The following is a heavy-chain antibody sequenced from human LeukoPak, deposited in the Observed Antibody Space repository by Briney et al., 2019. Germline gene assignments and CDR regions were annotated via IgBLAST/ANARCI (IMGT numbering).Heavy chain of an antibody. V-gene: IGHV1-8*01. CDR3: ARNPAASGSFEY. D-gene: IGHD3-10*01. CDR2: MNPNSGNT. Sequence: ASVKVSCKASGYTFTNYDINWVRQATGQGLEWMGWMNPNSGNTGYAQRFQGRVTMTRDTSTGTAYMDPSSLTSEDTAVYYCARNPAASGSFEYWGQGTLVTVSS. CDR1: GYTFTNYD. J-gene: IGHJ4*02.